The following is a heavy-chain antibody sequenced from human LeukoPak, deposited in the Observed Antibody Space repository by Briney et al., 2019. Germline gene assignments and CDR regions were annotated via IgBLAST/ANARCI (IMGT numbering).Heavy chain of an antibody. V-gene: IGHV4-4*02. J-gene: IGHJ4*02. CDR3: AREEMRGKFDY. CDR2: IYHSGNT. Sequence: SETLSLTCAVSGGSISSSNWWSWVRQPPGKGLEWIGEIYHSGNTNYNPSLKSRVTISLDKSKNQFSLKLRSVTAADTAVYYCAREEMRGKFDYWGQGTLVTVSS. D-gene: IGHD1-26*01. CDR1: GGSISSSNW.